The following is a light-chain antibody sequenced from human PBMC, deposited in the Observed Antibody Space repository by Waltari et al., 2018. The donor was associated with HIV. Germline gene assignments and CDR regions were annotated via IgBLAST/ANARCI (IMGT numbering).Light chain of an antibody. CDR1: HPDFGVYNF. CDR3: ASYTANDTVI. J-gene: IGLJ2*01. Sequence: SGLTQPDSFYGLPGQSVTLSCTGAHPDFGVYNFTSGSQQQPGNVPKVILSKVNRLASGISHLFSGSKSGNTASLTISGLQTEDEAVYYCASYTANDTVIFAGGTTVTVL. CDR2: KVN. V-gene: IGLV2-14*01.